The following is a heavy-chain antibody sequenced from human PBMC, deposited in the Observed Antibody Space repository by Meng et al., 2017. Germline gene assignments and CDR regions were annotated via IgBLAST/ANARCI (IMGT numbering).Heavy chain of an antibody. Sequence: GESLKISCAASGFSFSDYWMTWVRQAPGEGLEWVANIGPDGSEKNYVDSVTGRFTISRDNANKAVYLHTNSLTAEDTAMYYCARLARSPEYWGQGTLVTVSS. D-gene: IGHD1-14*01. CDR2: IGPDGSEK. CDR3: ARLARSPEY. J-gene: IGHJ4*02. V-gene: IGHV3-7*01. CDR1: GFSFSDYW.